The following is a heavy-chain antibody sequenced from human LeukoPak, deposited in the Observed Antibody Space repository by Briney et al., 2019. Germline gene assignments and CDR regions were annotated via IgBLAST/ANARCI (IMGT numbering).Heavy chain of an antibody. D-gene: IGHD5-24*01. J-gene: IGHJ6*03. CDR3: AMRAVDGTLVYYYYYMGD. CDR2: IYTSGNT. Sequence: PETLSLTRTLSTASLSSYYWSWIRQPAGKGLEWIGRIYTSGNTTLNPSLKSRVTISLDPSKNQLSLKLQSVTAADRAVYYCAMRAVDGTLVYYYYYMGDWEKGTTGNVSS. CDR1: TASLSSYY. V-gene: IGHV4-4*07.